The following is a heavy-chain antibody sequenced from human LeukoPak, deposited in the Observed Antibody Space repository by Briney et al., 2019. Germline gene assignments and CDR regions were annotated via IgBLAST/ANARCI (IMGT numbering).Heavy chain of an antibody. V-gene: IGHV1-24*01. J-gene: IGHJ4*02. Sequence: ASVKASCKVSGYTLTELSMHWVRQAPGKGLEWMGGFDPEDGETIYAQKFQGRVTMTEDTSTDTAYMELSSLRSEDTAVYYCATVLHYTSCYRDWGQGTLVTVSS. CDR1: GYTLTELS. D-gene: IGHD2-2*01. CDR2: FDPEDGET. CDR3: ATVLHYTSCYRD.